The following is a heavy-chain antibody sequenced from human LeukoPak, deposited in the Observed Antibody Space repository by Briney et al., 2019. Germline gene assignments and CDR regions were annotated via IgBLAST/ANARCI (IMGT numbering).Heavy chain of an antibody. D-gene: IGHD3-22*01. Sequence: PGGSLRLSCVASGFTFSNYWMHWVRQPPGKGLVWVSRIYVDGRTTNYADSVKGRVTVSRDNSKSTLYLQMNSLRAEDTAVYYCAKSSYYDSSGYYREYYFDYWGQGTLVTVSS. V-gene: IGHV3-74*01. CDR2: IYVDGRTT. J-gene: IGHJ4*02. CDR1: GFTFSNYW. CDR3: AKSSYYDSSGYYREYYFDY.